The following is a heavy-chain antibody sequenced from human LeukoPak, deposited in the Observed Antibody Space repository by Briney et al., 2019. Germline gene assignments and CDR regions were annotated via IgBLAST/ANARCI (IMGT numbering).Heavy chain of an antibody. D-gene: IGHD3-22*01. V-gene: IGHV3-15*01. Sequence: GSLRLSCAASGFRFSVAWMSWVRQAPGRGLEYVGRIKRATEGGTTDYAAPVKGRFTISWDDSRNTLYLQMNSLKTEDTAVYYCAWYYYDRFDPWGPGALVTVSS. CDR1: GFRFSVAW. J-gene: IGHJ5*02. CDR2: IKRATEGGTT. CDR3: AWYYYDRFDP.